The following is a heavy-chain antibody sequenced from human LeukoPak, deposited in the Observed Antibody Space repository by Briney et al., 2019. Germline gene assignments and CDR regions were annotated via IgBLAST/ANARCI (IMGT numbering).Heavy chain of an antibody. J-gene: IGHJ3*02. CDR1: GGSISSSSYY. V-gene: IGHV4-39*07. CDR2: IYYSGST. Sequence: SETLSLTCTVSGGSISSSSYYWGWIRQPPGKGLEWIGSIYYSGSTYYNPSLKSRVTISVDTSKNQFSLKLSSVTAADTAVYYCARELREHGVFDIWGQGTMVTVSS. CDR3: ARELREHGVFDI. D-gene: IGHD1-26*01.